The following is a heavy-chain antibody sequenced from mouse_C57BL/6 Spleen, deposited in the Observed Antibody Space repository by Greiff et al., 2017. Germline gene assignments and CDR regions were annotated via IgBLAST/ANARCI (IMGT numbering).Heavy chain of an antibody. Sequence: EVKLLESGPGMVKPSQSLSLTCTVTGYSITSGYDWHWIRHFPGNKLECMGYISYSGSTNYHPSLNSRIHITPDTSKNTVFLKLKSVTTEDTATYYCARGGNSNNGFSWFAYWGQGTLVTVSA. CDR3: ARGGNSNNGFSWFAY. D-gene: IGHD2-5*01. J-gene: IGHJ3*01. V-gene: IGHV3-1*01. CDR2: ISYSGST. CDR1: GYSITSGYD.